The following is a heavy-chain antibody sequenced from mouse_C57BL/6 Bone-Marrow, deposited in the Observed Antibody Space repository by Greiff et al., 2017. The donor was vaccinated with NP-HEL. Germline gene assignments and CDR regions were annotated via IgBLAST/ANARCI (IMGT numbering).Heavy chain of an antibody. D-gene: IGHD1-1*01. Sequence: VQLQESGAELVRPGTSVKVSCKASGYAFTNYLIEWVKQRPGQGLEWIGVINPGSGGTNYNEKFKGKATLTADKSSSTAYMQLSSLTSEDSAVDFCARCLSTTGFAYWGQGTLVTVSS. V-gene: IGHV1-54*01. CDR3: ARCLSTTGFAY. CDR2: INPGSGGT. J-gene: IGHJ3*01. CDR1: GYAFTNYL.